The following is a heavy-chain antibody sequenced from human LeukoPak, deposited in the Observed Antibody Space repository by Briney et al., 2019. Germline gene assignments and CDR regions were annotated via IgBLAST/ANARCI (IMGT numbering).Heavy chain of an antibody. D-gene: IGHD6-19*01. V-gene: IGHV3-7*01. CDR3: ARVGLYSSGWYLGY. CDR2: IKQDGSEK. CDR1: GFSFSSYW. J-gene: IGHJ4*02. Sequence: PGGSLRLSCAASGFSFSSYWMSWVRQAPGKGLEWVANIKQDGSEKYYVDSVKGRFTISRDNAKNSLYLQMNSLRAEDTAVYYCARVGLYSSGWYLGYWGQGTLVTVSS.